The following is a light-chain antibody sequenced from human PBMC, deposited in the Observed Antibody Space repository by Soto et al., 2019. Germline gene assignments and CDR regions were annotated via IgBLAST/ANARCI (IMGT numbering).Light chain of an antibody. Sequence: EIVLTQSPGTLSLVPGERATLSCRASQTVGYYLAWYQQKAGPAPRPLIYDASNRAPGIPARFSGSGSGTDYTLTISSLEPEDFAVYYCHQRSSWPLTFGGGTKVDIK. V-gene: IGKV3-11*01. J-gene: IGKJ4*01. CDR1: QTVGYY. CDR2: DAS. CDR3: HQRSSWPLT.